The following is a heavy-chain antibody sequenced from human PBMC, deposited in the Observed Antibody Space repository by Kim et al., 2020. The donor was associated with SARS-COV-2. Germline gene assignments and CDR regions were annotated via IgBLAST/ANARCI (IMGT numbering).Heavy chain of an antibody. Sequence: PALKSRVTISVDTAQNHFSLRLSSVTAADTAVYFCARHLSPFMTMVTTPFDYWGQGTLVTVSS. V-gene: IGHV4-39*01. J-gene: IGHJ4*02. CDR3: ARHLSPFMTMVTTPFDY. D-gene: IGHD4-17*01.